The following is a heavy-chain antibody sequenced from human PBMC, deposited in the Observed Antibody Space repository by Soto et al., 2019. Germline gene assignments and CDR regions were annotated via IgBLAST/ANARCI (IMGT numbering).Heavy chain of an antibody. CDR2: ISYDGSNK. D-gene: IGHD2-2*01. Sequence: QVQLVESGGGVVQPGRSLRLSCAASGFTFSSYAMHWVRQAPGKGLEWVAVISYDGSNKYYADSVKGRFTISRDNSKNTLYLQMNSLRAEDTAVYYCARDRQHCSSTSCYIYYYYGMDVWGQGTTVTVSS. CDR3: ARDRQHCSSTSCYIYYYYGMDV. CDR1: GFTFSSYA. V-gene: IGHV3-30-3*01. J-gene: IGHJ6*02.